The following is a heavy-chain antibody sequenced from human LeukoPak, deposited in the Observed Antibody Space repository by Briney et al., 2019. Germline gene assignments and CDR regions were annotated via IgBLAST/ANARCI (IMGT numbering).Heavy chain of an antibody. CDR2: IIPSGHTT. J-gene: IGHJ4*02. Sequence: GTLLLSCAASGFPFSSHGMNWVRQAPGKGLEWVSGIIPSGHTTYYADSVRGRFTISRDNSRNMLYLQMNSLRAEDTAVYYCAKDDRWLQFCCWGQGTLVTVSA. V-gene: IGHV3-23*01. D-gene: IGHD5-24*01. CDR1: GFPFSSHG. CDR3: AKDDRWLQFCC.